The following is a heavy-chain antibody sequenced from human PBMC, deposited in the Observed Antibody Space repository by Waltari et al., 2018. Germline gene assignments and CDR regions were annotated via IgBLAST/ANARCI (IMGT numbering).Heavy chain of an antibody. V-gene: IGHV1-2*02. D-gene: IGHD7-27*01. CDR3: ARAPTDWGGADY. CDR2: INPNRGGT. CDR1: GYTFTGYY. Sequence: QVQLVQSGAEVKKPGASVKVSCKASGYTFTGYYMHWVRPAPGQGLEWMGWINPNRGGTNYAQKFQGRVTMTRDTSISTAYMELSRLRSDDTAVYYCARAPTDWGGADYWGQGTLVTVSS. J-gene: IGHJ4*02.